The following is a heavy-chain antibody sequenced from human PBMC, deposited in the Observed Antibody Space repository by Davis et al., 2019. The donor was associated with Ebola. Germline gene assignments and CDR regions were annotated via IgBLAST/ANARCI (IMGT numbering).Heavy chain of an antibody. V-gene: IGHV3-15*01. CDR2: IKSRADGGTT. D-gene: IGHD1-26*01. J-gene: IGHJ4*02. Sequence: PGGSLRLSCAGSGFTFTNAWMNWVRQAPGKGLEWVGRIKSRADGGTTDYAAPVKGRVTISRDDSKHTVYLQMNSLKTEDTAVYYCTTELWDQPKSADFDYWGQGTLVTVSS. CDR3: TTELWDQPKSADFDY. CDR1: GFTFTNAW.